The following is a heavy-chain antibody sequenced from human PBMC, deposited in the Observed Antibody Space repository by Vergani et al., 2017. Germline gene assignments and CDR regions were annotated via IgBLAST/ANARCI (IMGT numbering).Heavy chain of an antibody. CDR1: GFTFSNYG. CDR2: IRYDGSNT. J-gene: IGHJ4*02. Sequence: QVQLVESGGGVVQPGGSLRLSCGASGFTFSNYGMNWVRQAPGKGLEWVTFIRYDGSNTYYADSVKGRFTISRDNSKNTLCLQMNSLRPEDTAVYYCARDTVTGSLYFNYWGQGTRVTVSS. CDR3: ARDTVTGSLYFNY. V-gene: IGHV3-30*02. D-gene: IGHD4-17*01.